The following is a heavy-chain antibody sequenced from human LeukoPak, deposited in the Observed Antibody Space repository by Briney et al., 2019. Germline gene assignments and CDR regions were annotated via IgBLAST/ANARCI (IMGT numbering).Heavy chain of an antibody. CDR2: ISSSGSTI. CDR3: ARASNSTSFYYYGMDV. J-gene: IGHJ6*02. D-gene: IGHD2-2*01. V-gene: IGHV3-11*01. Sequence: PGGSLRLSCAASGFTLSDYYMSWIRQAPGKGLEWVSYISSSGSTIYYADSVKGRFTISRDNAKNSLYLQMNSLRAEDTAVYYCARASNSTSFYYYGMDVWGQGTTVTVSS. CDR1: GFTLSDYY.